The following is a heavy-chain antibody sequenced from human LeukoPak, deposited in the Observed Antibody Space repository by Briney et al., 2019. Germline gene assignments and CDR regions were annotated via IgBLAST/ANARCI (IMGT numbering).Heavy chain of an antibody. D-gene: IGHD5-12*01. V-gene: IGHV4-59*01. CDR1: GGSISSYY. CDR2: INYSGST. J-gene: IGHJ3*02. Sequence: SETLSLTCTVSGGSISSYYWSWIRQPPGKGLEWIGYINYSGSTNYNPSLKSRVTISVDTSKNQFSLKLSSVTAADTAVYYCARAGVAPDAFDIWGQGTMVTVSS. CDR3: ARAGVAPDAFDI.